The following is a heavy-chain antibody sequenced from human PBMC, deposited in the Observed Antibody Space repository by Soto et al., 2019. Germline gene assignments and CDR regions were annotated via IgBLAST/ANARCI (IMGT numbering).Heavy chain of an antibody. J-gene: IGHJ6*02. Sequence: QMQLVESGGGVVQPGNSLRLSCAASGFIFSNYAMHWVRQAPGKGLEWVALISYDGRYIYYADFVKGRFAISRDNSKKTVELLMNSQRREDTAVYYCARDVTDYVLDVWGQGTTVNVSS. V-gene: IGHV3-30*03. CDR1: GFIFSNYA. CDR2: ISYDGRYI. CDR3: ARDVTDYVLDV. D-gene: IGHD3-9*01.